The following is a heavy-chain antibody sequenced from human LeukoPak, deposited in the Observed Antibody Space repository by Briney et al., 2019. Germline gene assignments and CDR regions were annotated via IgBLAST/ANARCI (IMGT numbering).Heavy chain of an antibody. CDR2: VNRDGSET. CDR1: GFTFSDFH. J-gene: IGHJ6*02. V-gene: IGHV3-7*03. Sequence: GGSLRLSCVVSGFTFSDFHMSWLRQVPGRGPEWVANVNRDGSETYYLDSVKGRFTISKDNAKNSLYLQMNSLRAEDTALYHCARNNGMDVWGQGTTVIVSS. CDR3: ARNNGMDV.